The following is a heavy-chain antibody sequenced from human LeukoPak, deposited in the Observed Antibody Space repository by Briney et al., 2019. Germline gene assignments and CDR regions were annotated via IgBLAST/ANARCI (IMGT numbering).Heavy chain of an antibody. D-gene: IGHD2-2*01. Sequence: SETLSLTCTVSGGSISSYYWSWIRQPPGKGLEWMGYIYYSVSTNYNPSLKSRVTISVATSKNQFSLQLSSVTDADTAVYYCARQRDIVVVFDYWGQGTLVTVSS. CDR3: ARQRDIVVVFDY. CDR1: GGSISSYY. CDR2: IYYSVST. J-gene: IGHJ4*02. V-gene: IGHV4-59*08.